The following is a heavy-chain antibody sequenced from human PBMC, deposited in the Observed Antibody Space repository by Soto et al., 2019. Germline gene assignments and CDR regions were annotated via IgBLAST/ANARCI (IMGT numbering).Heavy chain of an antibody. CDR1: GFTFNNYG. CDR3: ARGGSCDV. CDR2: LTSGGSHK. Sequence: QEQVVESGGGVVQPGRSLRLSCTASGFTFNNYGLHWVRQAPGKGLEWVALLTSGGSHKFYSESVKGRFTISRDDTKNTLFLQMDSLRTEDMAVYYCARGGSCDVWGRGTMVTVSS. J-gene: IGHJ3*01. V-gene: IGHV3-30*03. D-gene: IGHD3-16*01.